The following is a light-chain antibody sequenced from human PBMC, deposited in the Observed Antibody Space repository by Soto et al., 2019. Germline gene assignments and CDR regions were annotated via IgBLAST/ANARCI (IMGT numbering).Light chain of an antibody. CDR2: SSS. CDR3: LLYYGGTVA. CDR1: TGAVTSGFF. Sequence: QAVVTQEPSLTVSPGGTVTLTCASSTGAVTSGFFPNWFQQKPGQAPRSLIYSSSKKHSWTPARFSGSLLGGKAALTLSGVQPGDEADYYCLLYYGGTVAFGGGTKLTVL. J-gene: IGLJ2*01. V-gene: IGLV7-43*01.